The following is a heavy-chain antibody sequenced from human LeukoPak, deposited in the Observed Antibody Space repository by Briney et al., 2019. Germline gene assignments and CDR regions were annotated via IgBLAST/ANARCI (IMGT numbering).Heavy chain of an antibody. CDR1: GCTFSTYT. Sequence: GGSLRLSCVGSGCTFSTYTMSWVRQAPGKGLECVSSISSTSGNIYYADSVKGRFTISRDNAKNAVYLQMNGLRDEDTAVYYCARERQLKVWGQGTLVTVSS. J-gene: IGHJ4*02. CDR2: ISSTSGNI. V-gene: IGHV3-48*02. D-gene: IGHD2-2*01. CDR3: ARERQLKV.